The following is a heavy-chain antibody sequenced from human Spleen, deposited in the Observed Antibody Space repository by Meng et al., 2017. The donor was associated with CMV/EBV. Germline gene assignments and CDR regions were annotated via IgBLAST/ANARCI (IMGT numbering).Heavy chain of an antibody. V-gene: IGHV3-66*02. D-gene: IGHD6-13*01. Sequence: LSLTCAASGFTVSSNYMSWVRQAPGKGLEWVSVIYTDGGTYYADSVKGRFTVSRDNSKSSLYLQMNSLSAEDTAVYYCARSPFSSSWKYYFDDWGQGTLVTVSS. J-gene: IGHJ4*02. CDR2: IYTDGGT. CDR1: GFTVSSNY. CDR3: ARSPFSSSWKYYFDD.